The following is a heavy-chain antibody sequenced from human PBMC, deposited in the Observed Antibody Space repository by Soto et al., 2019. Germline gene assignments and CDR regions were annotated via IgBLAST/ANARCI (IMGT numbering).Heavy chain of an antibody. V-gene: IGHV4-30-4*01. CDR1: GGSISGGVGGLYY. CDR2: IYDSGST. J-gene: IGHJ2*01. D-gene: IGHD4-17*01. CDR3: AREVIPLTTDWYFDL. Sequence: QLQLRESGPGLVKPSETLSLTCTVSGGSISGGVGGLYYWRWIRQPPGKGLEWIGYIYDSGSTYYTPSLKSRVTLSVDPSNHQFSLRLSSVTAADTAVYYCAREVIPLTTDWYFDLWGRGTLVTVSS.